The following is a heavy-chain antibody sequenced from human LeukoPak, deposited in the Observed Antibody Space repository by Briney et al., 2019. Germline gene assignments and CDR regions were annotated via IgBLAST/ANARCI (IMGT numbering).Heavy chain of an antibody. D-gene: IGHD6-6*01. J-gene: IGHJ4*02. Sequence: GRYLRLSCAASGFTFSDHYMDWVRHAPGKGLEWVARIKNKIDSYTTDYAASVKGRFTISRDDSKKSLYLQMNSLKSEDTAVYYCADLSSSSDYWGQGTLVIVSS. V-gene: IGHV3-72*01. CDR2: IKNKIDSYTT. CDR1: GFTFSDHY. CDR3: ADLSSSSDY.